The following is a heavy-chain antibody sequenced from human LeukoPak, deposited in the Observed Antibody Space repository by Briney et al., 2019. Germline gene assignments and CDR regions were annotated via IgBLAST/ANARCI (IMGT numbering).Heavy chain of an antibody. D-gene: IGHD3-22*01. Sequence: GGSLRLSCGASGFXFSSYGLHWVRQAPDKGLEWVAFISYDGSNKFYGDSVKGRFTISRDNSKNTLYLQMNSLRTEDTAVYYCAKDLFYYDKGGFDYWGQGTLVTVSS. J-gene: IGHJ4*02. V-gene: IGHV3-30*18. CDR1: GFXFSSYG. CDR3: AKDLFYYDKGGFDY. CDR2: ISYDGSNK.